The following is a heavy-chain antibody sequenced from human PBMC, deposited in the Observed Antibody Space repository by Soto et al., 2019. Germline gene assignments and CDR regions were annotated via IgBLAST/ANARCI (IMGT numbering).Heavy chain of an antibody. CDR3: ARDRVVVPAARYYYYYYGMDV. J-gene: IGHJ6*02. V-gene: IGHV1-69*13. D-gene: IGHD2-2*01. CDR1: GGTFSSYA. Sequence: ASVKVSCKASGGTFSSYAISWVRQAPGQGLEWMGGIIPIFGTANYAQKFQGRVTITADESTSTAYMELSSLRSEDTAVYYCARDRVVVPAARYYYYYYGMDVWGQGTTVTVSS. CDR2: IIPIFGTA.